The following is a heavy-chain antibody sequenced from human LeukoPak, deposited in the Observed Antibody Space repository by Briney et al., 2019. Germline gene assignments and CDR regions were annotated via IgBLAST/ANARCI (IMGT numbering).Heavy chain of an antibody. V-gene: IGHV1-24*01. D-gene: IGHD5-18*01. J-gene: IGHJ4*02. Sequence: ASVKVSCKVSGYTLTELSMHWVRQAPGKGLEWMGGFDPEDGETIYAQKFQGRVTMTEDTSTDTAYMELSSLRSEDTAVYYCATDPGYSYGIITGGFDYWGQGTLVTVSS. CDR2: FDPEDGET. CDR1: GYTLTELS. CDR3: ATDPGYSYGIITGGFDY.